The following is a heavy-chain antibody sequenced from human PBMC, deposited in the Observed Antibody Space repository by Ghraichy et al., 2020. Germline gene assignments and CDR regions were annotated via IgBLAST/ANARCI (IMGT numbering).Heavy chain of an antibody. Sequence: GGSLRLSCVSSGFTFSSYEFNWVRQAPGRGLEWVAYISNSGTKRQYADSARGRFTIDKDDGRNSLYLQMNSLRAEDTAVYYCAREIEGCGCYYGLDVWVQGRTGTVAS. V-gene: IGHV3-48*03. J-gene: IGHJ6*02. CDR2: ISNSGTKR. CDR1: GFTFSSYE. D-gene: IGHD2-15*01. CDR3: AREIEGCGCYYGLDV.